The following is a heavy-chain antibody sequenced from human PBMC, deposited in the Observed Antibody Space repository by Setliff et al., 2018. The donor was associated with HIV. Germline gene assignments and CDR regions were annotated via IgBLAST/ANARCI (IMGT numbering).Heavy chain of an antibody. CDR2: TYPGDSDA. J-gene: IGHJ1*01. CDR3: ARMGGRVDMTTATTFGYFQD. D-gene: IGHD4-17*01. Sequence: GESLKISCKGSGYTFTNYWIGWVRQMPGKGLEWMGITYPGDSDARYSPSFQGQVTISADKSISTAYLQWTSLKASDTATYYCARMGGRVDMTTATTFGYFQDWGQGTLVTVSS. V-gene: IGHV5-51*01. CDR1: GYTFTNYW.